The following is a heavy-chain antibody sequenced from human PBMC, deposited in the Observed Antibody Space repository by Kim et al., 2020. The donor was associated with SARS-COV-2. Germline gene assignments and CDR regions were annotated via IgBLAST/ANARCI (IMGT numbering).Heavy chain of an antibody. J-gene: IGHJ6*02. CDR2: IKNKPNRYTT. CDR1: GFYFSDHY. V-gene: IGHV3-72*01. D-gene: IGHD2-15*01. Sequence: GGSLRLSCAASGFYFSDHYMDWVRQAPGKELEWVGRIKNKPNRYTTEYAASVKGRFTISRDDSKNSLYLQMNSLEIEDRAVYYCARDKGPGGSWTPMDVWGQGTTVTVSS. CDR3: ARDKGPGGSWTPMDV.